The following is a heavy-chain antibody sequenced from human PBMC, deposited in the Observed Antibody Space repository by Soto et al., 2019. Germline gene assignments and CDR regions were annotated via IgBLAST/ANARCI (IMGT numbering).Heavy chain of an antibody. V-gene: IGHV1-2*02. CDR3: ARDLCRGSSTSCTISY. CDR2: INPNSGGT. Sequence: ASVKVSCKASGYTFTGYYMHWVRQAPGQGLEWMGWINPNSGGTNYAQKFQGRVTMTRDTSISTAYMELSRLRSDDTAVYYCARDLCRGSSTSCTISYWGKGTLVTVSS. J-gene: IGHJ4*02. CDR1: GYTFTGYY. D-gene: IGHD2-2*01.